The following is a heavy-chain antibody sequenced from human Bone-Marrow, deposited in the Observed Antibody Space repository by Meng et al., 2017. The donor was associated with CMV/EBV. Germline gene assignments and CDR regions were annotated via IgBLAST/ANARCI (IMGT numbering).Heavy chain of an antibody. J-gene: IGHJ6*02. CDR2: INHSGST. D-gene: IGHD2-2*01. CDR1: GGSFSGYY. Sequence: SETLSLTCAVYGGSFSGYYSSWIRQPPGKGLEWIGEINHSGSTNYNPSLKSRVTISVDTSKNQFSLKLSSVTAADTAVYYCARGRYCSSTSCVNTVLYYYYGMDVWGQGTTVTVSS. V-gene: IGHV4-34*01. CDR3: ARGRYCSSTSCVNTVLYYYYGMDV.